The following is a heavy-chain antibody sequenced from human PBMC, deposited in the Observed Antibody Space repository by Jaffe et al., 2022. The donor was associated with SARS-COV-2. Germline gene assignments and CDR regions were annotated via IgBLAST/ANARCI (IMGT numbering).Heavy chain of an antibody. CDR2: IKPDESEK. V-gene: IGHV3-7*01. J-gene: IGHJ4*02. CDR1: GFTFSNYW. Sequence: EVQLVESGGGLVQPGGSLRLSCTASGFTFSNYWMTWVRQAPGKGLEWVGNIKPDESEKYYVGSVRGRFTISRDNAKNSVYVQMNSLRAEDTAVYYCARVRGYCSGGSCFPPDYWGQGTLVTVSS. CDR3: ARVRGYCSGGSCFPPDY. D-gene: IGHD2-15*01.